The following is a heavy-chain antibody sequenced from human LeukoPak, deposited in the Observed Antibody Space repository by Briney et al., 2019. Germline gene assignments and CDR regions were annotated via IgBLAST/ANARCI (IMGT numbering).Heavy chain of an antibody. V-gene: IGHV3-43D*03. D-gene: IGHD2-2*01. CDR2: ISWDGGST. CDR3: AKGEPAAPYYMDV. J-gene: IGHJ6*03. Sequence: GGSLRLSCAASGFTFDDYAMHWVRQAPGKGLEWVSLISWDGGSTYYADSVKGRFTISRDNSKNSLYLQMNSLRAEDTALYYCAKGEPAAPYYMDVWGKGTTVTVSS. CDR1: GFTFDDYA.